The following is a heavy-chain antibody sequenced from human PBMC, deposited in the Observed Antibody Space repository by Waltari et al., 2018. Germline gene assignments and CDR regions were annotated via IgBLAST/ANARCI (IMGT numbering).Heavy chain of an antibody. Sequence: EVQLLESGGGLVQPGGSLRLSCADSGFTFSSYAMSWVRQAPGKGLEWVSSISESDGRTYYADSVKGRFTISRDNSKNTLYLQMNSLRAEDTAVYYCAKAIRDGYNKWGQGTLVTVSS. D-gene: IGHD5-12*01. CDR2: ISESDGRT. CDR1: GFTFSSYA. V-gene: IGHV3-23*01. CDR3: AKAIRDGYNK. J-gene: IGHJ4*02.